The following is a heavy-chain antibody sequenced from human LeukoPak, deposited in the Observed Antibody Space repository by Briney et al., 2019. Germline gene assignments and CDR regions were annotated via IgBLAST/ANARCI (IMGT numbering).Heavy chain of an antibody. D-gene: IGHD1-26*01. J-gene: IGHJ5*02. Sequence: GGSLRLSCAASGFTFSGPAVHWVRQASGKGLEWVGRISNKANNYATAYAASVKGRFTISRDDSKNTAYLQMNSLKTEDTALYYCTRDSGTYNWLDPWGQGTLVTVSS. CDR2: ISNKANNYAT. CDR1: GFTFSGPA. CDR3: TRDSGTYNWLDP. V-gene: IGHV3-73*01.